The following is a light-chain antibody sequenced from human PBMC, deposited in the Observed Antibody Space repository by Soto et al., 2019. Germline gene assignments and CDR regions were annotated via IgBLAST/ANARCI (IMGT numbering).Light chain of an antibody. J-gene: IGKJ3*01. Sequence: DIVMTQSPDSLAVSLGERATINCKSSQSVLYSSNNKNYLAWYQQKPGQPPKLLIYWASIRESGVPDRFSGSGSGTDFTLNISSLQAEDVAVYYCQQYYSTPFTFGPGTKVDIK. CDR1: QSVLYSSNNKNY. CDR2: WAS. CDR3: QQYYSTPFT. V-gene: IGKV4-1*01.